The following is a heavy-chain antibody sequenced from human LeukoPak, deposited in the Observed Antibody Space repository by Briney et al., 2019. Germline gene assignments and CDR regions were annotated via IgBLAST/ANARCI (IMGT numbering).Heavy chain of an antibody. CDR3: ARSGVVVAAQHFDY. Sequence: SVKVSCKASGGTFSSYAISWVRQAPGQGLEWLGRIIPILGIANYAQKFQGRVTITADKSTSTAYMELSSLRSEDTAVYYCARSGVVVAAQHFDYWGQGTLVTVSS. D-gene: IGHD2-15*01. CDR1: GGTFSSYA. J-gene: IGHJ4*02. CDR2: IIPILGIA. V-gene: IGHV1-69*04.